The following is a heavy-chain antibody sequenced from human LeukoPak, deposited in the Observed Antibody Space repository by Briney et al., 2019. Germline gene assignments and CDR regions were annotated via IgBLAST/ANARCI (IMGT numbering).Heavy chain of an antibody. CDR3: AKVVGGRLIRVYFDY. D-gene: IGHD3-22*01. CDR2: IKQDGSEK. J-gene: IGHJ4*02. Sequence: GGSLRLSCAASGFTFSNYWMSWVRQAPGKGLEWVANIKQDGSEKYYVNSVKGRFTISRDNAKNSLYLQMNSLRAEDTAIYYCAKVVGGRLIRVYFDYWGQGTLVTVSS. CDR1: GFTFSNYW. V-gene: IGHV3-7*01.